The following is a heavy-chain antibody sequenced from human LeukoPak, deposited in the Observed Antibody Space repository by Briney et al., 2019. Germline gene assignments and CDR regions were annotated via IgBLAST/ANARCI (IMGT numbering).Heavy chain of an antibody. Sequence: PGGSLRLSCAASGFTFISSGMHWVSQAPGKGLEWVAFIRNDGTNKYYADSVKGRFTISRDNSKNTLYLQMNSLRVEDTTVYYCAKDKTGTHFDYWGQGILVTVSS. CDR1: GFTFISSG. CDR2: IRNDGTNK. J-gene: IGHJ4*02. V-gene: IGHV3-30*02. CDR3: AKDKTGTHFDY. D-gene: IGHD1-7*01.